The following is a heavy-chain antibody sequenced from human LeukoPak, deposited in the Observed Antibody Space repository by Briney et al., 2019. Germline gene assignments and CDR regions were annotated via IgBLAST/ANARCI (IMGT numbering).Heavy chain of an antibody. CDR2: MLSDGTNK. V-gene: IGHV3-30*18. Sequence: GGSLRLSCAASGFTFSSYGMHWVRQAPGKGLGWVAFMLSDGTNKHYVDSVKGRFTISRDNSKNTLYLQMNSLRAEDTAVYYCANRAPPKWGPYYYFGMDVWGQGTTVTVSS. J-gene: IGHJ6*02. CDR3: ANRAPPKWGPYYYFGMDV. D-gene: IGHD7-27*01. CDR1: GFTFSSYG.